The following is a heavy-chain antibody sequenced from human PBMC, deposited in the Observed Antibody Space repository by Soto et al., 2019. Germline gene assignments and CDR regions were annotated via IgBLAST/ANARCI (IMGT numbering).Heavy chain of an antibody. D-gene: IGHD1-1*01. CDR2: LYYSGST. CDR1: GGSVSSGSYY. J-gene: IGHJ5*02. CDR3: VRDGTKTLRDWFDP. Sequence: PSETLSLTCTVSGGSVSSGSYYWSWIRQPPGKGLEYIGYLYYSGSTNYNPSLKSRVTISVDTPKNQFSLKLTSVTAADTAIYYCVRDGTKTLRDWFDPWGQGISVTVSS. V-gene: IGHV4-61*01.